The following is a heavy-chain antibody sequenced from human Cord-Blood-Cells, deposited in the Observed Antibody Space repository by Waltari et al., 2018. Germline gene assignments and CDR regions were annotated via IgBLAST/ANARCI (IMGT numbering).Heavy chain of an antibody. CDR1: GYTFTGYY. CDR3: ARDRSGGAAAGRLDY. Sequence: QVQLVQSGAEVKKPGASVKVSCKASGYTFTGYYMHWVRQAPGQGFEWMGWINPNSGGTNYAQKFQGRVTMTRDTSISTAYMELSRLRSDDTAVYYCARDRSGGAAAGRLDYWGQGTLVTVSS. D-gene: IGHD6-13*01. CDR2: INPNSGGT. V-gene: IGHV1-2*02. J-gene: IGHJ4*02.